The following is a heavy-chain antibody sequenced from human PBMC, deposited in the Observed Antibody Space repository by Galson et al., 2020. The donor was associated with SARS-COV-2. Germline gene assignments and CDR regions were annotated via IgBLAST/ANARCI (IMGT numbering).Heavy chain of an antibody. V-gene: IGHV1-69*13. J-gene: IGHJ3*02. CDR3: ARGMVQGQWLPDDAFDI. CDR2: IIPIFGTA. Sequence: SVKVSCKASGGTFSSYAISWVRQAPGQGLEWMGGIIPIFGTANYAQKFQGRVTITADESTSTAYMELSSLRSEDTAVYYCARGMVQGQWLPDDAFDIWGQGTMVTVSS. CDR1: GGTFSSYA. D-gene: IGHD6-19*01.